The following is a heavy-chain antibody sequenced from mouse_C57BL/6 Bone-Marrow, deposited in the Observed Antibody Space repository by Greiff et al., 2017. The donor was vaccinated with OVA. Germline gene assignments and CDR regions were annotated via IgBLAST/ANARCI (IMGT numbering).Heavy chain of an antibody. Sequence: EVQGVESGGGLVQPGGSLKLSCAASGFTFSDYYMYWVRQTPEKRLEWVAYISNGGGSTYYPDTVKGRFTISRDNAKNTLYLQMSRLKSEDTAMYYCARPGGFAYWGQGTLVTVSA. CDR1: GFTFSDYY. CDR2: ISNGGGST. J-gene: IGHJ3*01. V-gene: IGHV5-12*01. CDR3: ARPGGFAY.